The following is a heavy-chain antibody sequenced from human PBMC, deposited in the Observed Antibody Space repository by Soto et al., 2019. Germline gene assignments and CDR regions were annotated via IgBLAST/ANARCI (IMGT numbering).Heavy chain of an antibody. D-gene: IGHD2-15*01. CDR3: AKRGGWDIEAVGGYVDH. J-gene: IGHJ4*02. CDR1: GFTFGSYA. CDR2: ISGSATNT. V-gene: IGHV3-23*01. Sequence: GGSLRLSCAASGFTFGSYAMSWVRQAPGKGLEWVSGISGSATNTYYADSVKGRFTISRDNSKNTLSLQMNSLRAEDTATYYCAKRGGWDIEAVGGYVDHWGQGTPVTVSS.